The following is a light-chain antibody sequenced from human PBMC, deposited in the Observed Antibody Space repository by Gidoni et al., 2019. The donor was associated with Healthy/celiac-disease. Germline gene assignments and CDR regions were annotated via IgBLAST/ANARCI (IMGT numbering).Light chain of an antibody. J-gene: IGKJ1*01. CDR3: QQYYSTPWT. Sequence: DIVMTQSPDSLAVSLGERATINCKSSQSVLYSSNNKNYLAWYQQKPGQPPKLLIYWAATRESGVPDRFSGSGSGTDCTLTISSRQAEDVAVYYCQQYYSTPWTFGQGTKVEIK. V-gene: IGKV4-1*01. CDR1: QSVLYSSNNKNY. CDR2: WAA.